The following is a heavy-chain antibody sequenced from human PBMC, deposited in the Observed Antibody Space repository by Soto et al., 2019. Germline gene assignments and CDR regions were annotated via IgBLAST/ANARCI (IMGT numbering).Heavy chain of an antibody. D-gene: IGHD3-3*01. V-gene: IGHV4-4*07. CDR2: IDNSGNT. Sequence: PSETLSLTCTVSDGSIMTYFCNCIRHPAGKGLEWIGRIDNSGNTNYNPSLKSRVTMSADTSRNQFSLKLNSVTAADTAVYYCARGGQDFWSGPFDYWGQGALVTVSS. CDR1: DGSIMTYF. CDR3: ARGGQDFWSGPFDY. J-gene: IGHJ4*02.